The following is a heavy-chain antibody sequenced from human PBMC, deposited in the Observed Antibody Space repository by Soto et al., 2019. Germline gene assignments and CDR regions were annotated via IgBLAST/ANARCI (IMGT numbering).Heavy chain of an antibody. CDR1: GFTFSNFG. D-gene: IGHD1-26*01. CDR3: ARSRETFDY. V-gene: IGHV3-33*01. Sequence: GGSLRLSCAASGFTFSNFGMHWVRQAPGKGLEWVAFIWYDGSEKYNADSVQGRFTISRDNSKNTLYLQMNSLRAEDTAIYYCARSRETFDYWGQGMLVTVSS. CDR2: IWYDGSEK. J-gene: IGHJ4*02.